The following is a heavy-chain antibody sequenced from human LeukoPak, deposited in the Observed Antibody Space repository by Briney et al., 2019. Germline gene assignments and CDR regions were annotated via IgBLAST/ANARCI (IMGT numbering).Heavy chain of an antibody. J-gene: IGHJ5*02. CDR1: EFTFSNYA. CDR3: ARELEGSGFDP. V-gene: IGHV3-23*01. CDR2: ISGGGGST. Sequence: HPGGSLRLSCAASEFTFSNYAMNWVRQAPGKGLEWVSGISGGGGSTYYADSVKGRFTISRDNSKNTLYLQMDSLRAEDTAIYYCARELEGSGFDPWGQGTLVTVSS. D-gene: IGHD6-19*01.